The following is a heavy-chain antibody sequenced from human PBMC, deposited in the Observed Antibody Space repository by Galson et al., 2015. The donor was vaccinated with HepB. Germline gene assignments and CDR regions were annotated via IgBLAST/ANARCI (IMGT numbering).Heavy chain of an antibody. CDR3: ANGLRFDY. V-gene: IGHV3-30*18. CDR2: ISYDGSNK. D-gene: IGHD5/OR15-5a*01. CDR1: GFTFSSYG. J-gene: IGHJ4*02. Sequence: SLRLSCAASGFTFSSYGMHWVRQAPGKGLEWVAVISYDGSNKYYADSVKGRFTISRDNSKNTLYLQMNSLRAEDTAVYYCANGLRFDYWGQGTLVTVSS.